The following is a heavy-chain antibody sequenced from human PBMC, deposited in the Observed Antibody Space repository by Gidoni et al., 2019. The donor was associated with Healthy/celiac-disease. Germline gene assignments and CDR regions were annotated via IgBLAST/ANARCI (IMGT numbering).Heavy chain of an antibody. CDR3: ARDLGGDYLRTFDY. Sequence: ASGFTFSSYGMHWVRQAPGKGLEWVAVIWYDGSNKYYADSVKGRFTISRDNSKNTLYLQMNSLRAEDTAVYYCARDLGGDYLRTFDYWGQGTLVTVSS. CDR2: IWYDGSNK. CDR1: GFTFSSYG. V-gene: IGHV3-33*01. D-gene: IGHD4-17*01. J-gene: IGHJ4*02.